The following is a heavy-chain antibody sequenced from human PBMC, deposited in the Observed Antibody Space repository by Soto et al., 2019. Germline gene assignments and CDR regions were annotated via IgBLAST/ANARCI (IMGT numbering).Heavy chain of an antibody. Sequence: PVGSLRLSCVASGFDFSSHGMHWVRQPPGAGLEWVAIISYEGSIRNYAESVRDRFTISRDNSKNILYLHMTSLRPEDSGVFYCARREYTISSESYWGQRTPVTVSS. CDR3: ARREYTISSESY. J-gene: IGHJ4*02. CDR1: GFDFSSHG. CDR2: ISYEGSIR. V-gene: IGHV3-30-3*01. D-gene: IGHD6-6*01.